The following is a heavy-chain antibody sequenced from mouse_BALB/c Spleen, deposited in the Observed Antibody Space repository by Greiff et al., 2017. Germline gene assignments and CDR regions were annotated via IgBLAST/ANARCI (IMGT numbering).Heavy chain of an antibody. CDR3: ARGGYYGGFDY. V-gene: IGHV1-9*01. Sequence: QVQLQQSGAELMKPGASVKISRKATGYTFSSYWIEWVKQRPGHGLEWIGEILPGSGSTNYNEKFKGKATFTADTSSNTAYMQLSSLTSEDSAVYYCARGGYYGGFDYWGQGTTLTVSS. CDR2: ILPGSGST. CDR1: GYTFSSYW. J-gene: IGHJ2*01. D-gene: IGHD2-3*01.